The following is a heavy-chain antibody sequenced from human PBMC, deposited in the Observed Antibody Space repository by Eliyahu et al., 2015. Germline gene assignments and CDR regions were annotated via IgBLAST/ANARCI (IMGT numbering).Heavy chain of an antibody. J-gene: IGHJ4*02. CDR1: GFXFDSCA. V-gene: IGHV3-23*05. CDR3: AKYPYDSSDYLYYFDY. Sequence: EVQLLESGGGLVQPGGSLRLSCVASGFXFDSCAMGWVRQAPGKGLEWGSAIRRSGSSTIYADSVKGRFTISRDISKNTLYLQMNSLRPEDAAVYYCAKYPYDSSDYLYYFDYWGQGILVTVSS. CDR2: IRRSGSST. D-gene: IGHD3-22*01.